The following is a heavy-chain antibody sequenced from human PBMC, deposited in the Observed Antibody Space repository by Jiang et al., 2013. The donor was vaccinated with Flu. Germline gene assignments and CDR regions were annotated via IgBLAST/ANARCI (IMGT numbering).Heavy chain of an antibody. CDR3: ARGRTSLTETPYFDF. CDR1: GYSFTNYW. D-gene: IGHD1-20*01. CDR2: IYPGDSDT. V-gene: IGHV5-51*01. Sequence: GAEVKKPGESLRISCKVSGYSFTNYWVAWVRQMPGKGLEWMGTIYPGDSDTRYSPSFRGQVTISVDKSNSTAYLQWTSLRASDTAIYSCARGRTSLTETPYFDFWGQGALVTVPS. J-gene: IGHJ4*02.